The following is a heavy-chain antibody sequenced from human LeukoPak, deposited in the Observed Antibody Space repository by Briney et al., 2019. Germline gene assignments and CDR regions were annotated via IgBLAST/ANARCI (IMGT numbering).Heavy chain of an antibody. Sequence: SETLSLTCTVSGGSLSSSSYYWGWIRQPPGKGLEWIGSSYYSGSTYYNPSLKSRVTISVDTSKNQFSLKLSSVTAADTAVYYCARDIYYYDSSGYYFPGGSDYWGQGTLVTVSS. CDR2: SYYSGST. CDR1: GGSLSSSSYY. D-gene: IGHD3-22*01. J-gene: IGHJ4*02. V-gene: IGHV4-39*02. CDR3: ARDIYYYDSSGYYFPGGSDY.